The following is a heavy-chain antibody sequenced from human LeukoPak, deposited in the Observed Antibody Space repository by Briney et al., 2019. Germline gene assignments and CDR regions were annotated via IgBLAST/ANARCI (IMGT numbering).Heavy chain of an antibody. V-gene: IGHV3-23*01. Sequence: GGSLRLSCEGSAFIFSGHWMNWVRQAPGKGLEWVSAISNNGGYTYYADSVQGRFTISRDNSKSTLCLQMNSLRAEDTAVYYCAKQLGYCSDGSCYFPYWGQGTLVTASS. D-gene: IGHD2-15*01. CDR1: AFIFSGHW. CDR2: ISNNGGYT. CDR3: AKQLGYCSDGSCYFPY. J-gene: IGHJ4*02.